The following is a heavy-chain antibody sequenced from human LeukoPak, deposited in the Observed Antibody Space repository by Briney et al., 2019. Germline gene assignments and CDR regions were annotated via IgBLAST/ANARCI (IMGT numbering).Heavy chain of an antibody. V-gene: IGHV3-11*01. Sequence: PGGSLRLSCAASGFTFSDYYMSWIRQAPGKGLEWVSYISSSGSTIYYADSVKGRFTISRDNAKNSLYLQMNSLRAEDTAVYYCARAAYCSGGSCYYYYYGMDVWGQGTTVTVSS. J-gene: IGHJ6*02. CDR1: GFTFSDYY. D-gene: IGHD2-15*01. CDR3: ARAAYCSGGSCYYYYYGMDV. CDR2: ISSSGSTI.